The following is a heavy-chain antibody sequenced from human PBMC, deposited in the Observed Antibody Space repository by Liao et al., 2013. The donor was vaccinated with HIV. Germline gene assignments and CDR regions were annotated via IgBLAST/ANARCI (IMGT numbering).Heavy chain of an antibody. V-gene: IGHV4-30-4*08. CDR2: IYYSGST. J-gene: IGHJ6*03. Sequence: QVQLQESGPGLVKPSETLSLTCTVSGGSISSYYWSWIRQPPGKGLEWIGYIYYSGSTYYNPSLKSRVTISVDTSKNQFSLKLSSVTAADTAVYYCARGRVTGYYYYMDVWGKGTTVTVSS. CDR3: ARGRVTGYYYYMDV. CDR1: GGSISSYY. D-gene: IGHD1-14*01.